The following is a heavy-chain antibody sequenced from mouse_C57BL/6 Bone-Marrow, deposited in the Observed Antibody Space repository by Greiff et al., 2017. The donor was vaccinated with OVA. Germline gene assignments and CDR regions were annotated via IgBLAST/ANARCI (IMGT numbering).Heavy chain of an antibody. D-gene: IGHD2-2*01. Sequence: QVQLQQPGAELVKPGASVKMSCKASGYTFTSYWITWVKQRPGQGLEWIGDIYPGSGSTTYNEKLKSKATLTVDKSSSTAYMQLSSLTSEDSAVYYCARWLRGYFDYWGQGTTLTVSS. V-gene: IGHV1-55*01. J-gene: IGHJ2*01. CDR1: GYTFTSYW. CDR2: IYPGSGST. CDR3: ARWLRGYFDY.